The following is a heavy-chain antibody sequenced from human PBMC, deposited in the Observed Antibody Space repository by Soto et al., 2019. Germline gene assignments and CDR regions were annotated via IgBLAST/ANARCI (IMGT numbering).Heavy chain of an antibody. CDR1: GFTFDDYT. V-gene: IGHV3-43*01. CDR2: ISWDGGST. J-gene: IGHJ4*02. CDR3: AIMYRDDYNRLRDY. Sequence: EVQLVESGGVVVQPAGSLRLSCAASGFTFDDYTMHWVRQAPGKGLEWVSLISWDGGSTYYADSVKGRFTISRDNSKNSRYLQMNSLRTEDTALYYCAIMYRDDYNRLRDYWGQGTLVTVSS. D-gene: IGHD4-4*01.